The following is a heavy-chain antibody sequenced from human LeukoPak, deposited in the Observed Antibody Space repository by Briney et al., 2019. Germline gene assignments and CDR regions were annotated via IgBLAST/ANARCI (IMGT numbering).Heavy chain of an antibody. CDR2: ISHSGDRT. Sequence: HAGGSLRLSCAASGFTFRSYVMNWVRQAPGKGLEWVSAISHSGDRTYYADSVKGRFTISRDNSKNTLYLQMNSLRAEDTAVYYCAREGGGSGSYFDYWGQGTLVTVSS. CDR1: GFTFRSYV. D-gene: IGHD3-10*01. CDR3: AREGGGSGSYFDY. J-gene: IGHJ4*02. V-gene: IGHV3-23*01.